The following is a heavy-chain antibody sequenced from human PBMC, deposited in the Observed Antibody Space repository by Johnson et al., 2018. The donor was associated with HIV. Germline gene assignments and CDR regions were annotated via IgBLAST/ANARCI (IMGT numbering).Heavy chain of an antibody. V-gene: IGHV3-9*01. CDR3: AKDLAVAAMGAFDI. D-gene: IGHD6-19*01. Sequence: QLVESGGGVVRPGGSLRLSCAASGFTFADYAMHWVRQAPGKGLAWVSGISWNSCSIGYADSVKGRFTISRDNAKNSLYLQMNSLRAEDTALYYCAKDLAVAAMGAFDIWGQGTMVTVSS. J-gene: IGHJ3*02. CDR2: ISWNSCSI. CDR1: GFTFADYA.